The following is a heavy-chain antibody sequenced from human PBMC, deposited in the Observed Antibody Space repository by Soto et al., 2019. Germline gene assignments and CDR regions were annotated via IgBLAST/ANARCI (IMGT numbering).Heavy chain of an antibody. CDR3: ARGYYDFWSGYLDY. CDR2: INHSGST. Sequence: ASETLSLTCAVYGGSFSGYYWSWIRQPPGKGLEWIGEINHSGSTNYNPSLKSRVTISVDTSKNQFSLKLSSVTAADTAVYYCARGYYDFWSGYLDYWGQGTLVTVSS. J-gene: IGHJ4*02. CDR1: GGSFSGYY. V-gene: IGHV4-34*01. D-gene: IGHD3-3*01.